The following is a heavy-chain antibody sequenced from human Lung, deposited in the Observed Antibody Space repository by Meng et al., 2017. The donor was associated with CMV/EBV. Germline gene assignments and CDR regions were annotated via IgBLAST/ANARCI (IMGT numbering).Heavy chain of an antibody. CDR2: AYHSGNT. J-gene: IGHJ4*02. V-gene: IGHV4-39*01. Sequence: SXTXSLXCTVSGGSTSSRSFYWGWIRQPPGKGLEWIASAYHSGNTHYNPSLKSRVTIFVDTSKAQFSLKLSSVTAADTAVYYCARHRRLGIAARVDNFDSWXQGTLVTVSS. CDR3: ARHRRLGIAARVDNFDS. CDR1: GGSTSSRSFY. D-gene: IGHD6-6*01.